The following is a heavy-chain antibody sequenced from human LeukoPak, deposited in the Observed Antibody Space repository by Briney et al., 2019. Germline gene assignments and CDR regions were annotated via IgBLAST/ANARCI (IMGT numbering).Heavy chain of an antibody. CDR2: INHSGST. CDR3: ARVGGGYYGSGSSQYNWFDP. D-gene: IGHD3-10*01. Sequence: PSETLSLTCAVYGGSFSGYYRSWIRQPPGKGLEWIGEINHSGSTYYNPSLKSRVTISVDTSKNQFSLKLNSVTAADTAVYYCARVGGGYYGSGSSQYNWFDPWGQGTLVTVSS. J-gene: IGHJ5*02. V-gene: IGHV4-34*01. CDR1: GGSFSGYY.